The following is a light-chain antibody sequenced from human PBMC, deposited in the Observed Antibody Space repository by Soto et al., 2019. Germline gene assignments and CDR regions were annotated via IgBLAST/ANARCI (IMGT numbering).Light chain of an antibody. CDR1: GSEISAYNY. J-gene: IGLJ1*01. Sequence: QSVLTQPASVSGSPGQSITISCTGTGSEISAYNYVSWYQQHPGKAPNLMIYEVGDRPSGLSNRFSGSKSGNTASLTISRLQAEDEADYYCSSYTSNNFYVFGTGTKVTVL. CDR3: SSYTSNNFYV. CDR2: EVG. V-gene: IGLV2-14*01.